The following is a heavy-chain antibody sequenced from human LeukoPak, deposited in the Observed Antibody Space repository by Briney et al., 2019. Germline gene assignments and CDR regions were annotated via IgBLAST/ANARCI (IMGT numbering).Heavy chain of an antibody. J-gene: IGHJ4*02. D-gene: IGHD2-2*01. Sequence: PGGSLTLSCAASGFTFSSYGMHWVPQAPGKGREWVAFIRYDGSNKYYADSVKGRFTICRDNSNRTLYLQMNSLRDDDTAVYYCAKDLGYCSSTSCYGYFDYWGQGTLVTVFS. CDR1: GFTFSSYG. CDR2: IRYDGSNK. CDR3: AKDLGYCSSTSCYGYFDY. V-gene: IGHV3-30*02.